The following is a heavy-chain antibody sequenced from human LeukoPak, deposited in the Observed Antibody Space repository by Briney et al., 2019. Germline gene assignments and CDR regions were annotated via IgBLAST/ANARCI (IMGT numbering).Heavy chain of an antibody. V-gene: IGHV3-74*01. CDR1: GFSFSSHW. D-gene: IGHD2-21*01. CDR2: ISDDGSYT. CDR3: ASFGISWRSSY. J-gene: IGHJ4*02. Sequence: GGSLRLSCAASGFSFSSHWVHWVRQAPGKGLVWVSRISDDGSYTSNVDSVKGRFTISRDNVNNMLYLHMNSLRAEDTAVYYCASFGISWRSSYWGQGTLVTASS.